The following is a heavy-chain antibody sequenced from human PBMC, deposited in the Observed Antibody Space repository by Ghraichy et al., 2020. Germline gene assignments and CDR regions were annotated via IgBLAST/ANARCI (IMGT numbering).Heavy chain of an antibody. J-gene: IGHJ4*02. Sequence: GGPLRLSCAASGFTFSTFWMSWVRQAPGKGLECVGRIKSESAGGAADYAAPVKGRFTITRDDSKNTVYLQMNSLKIEDTAVYYCTRTFHGDSSFDYWGQGTLVTVSS. CDR1: GFTFSTFW. CDR3: TRTFHGDSSFDY. D-gene: IGHD4-23*01. V-gene: IGHV3-15*01. CDR2: IKSESAGGAA.